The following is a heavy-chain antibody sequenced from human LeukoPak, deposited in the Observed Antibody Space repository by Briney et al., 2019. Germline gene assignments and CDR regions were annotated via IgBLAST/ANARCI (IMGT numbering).Heavy chain of an antibody. CDR3: TKGFSSGSFREFDH. D-gene: IGHD3-22*01. CDR2: ISGSGSYT. J-gene: IGHJ4*02. CDR1: GFTFSSYW. Sequence: GGSLRLSCAASGFTFSSYWMSWVRQAPGRGLEWVSAISGSGSYTYYADSVKGRFTISRDNSKNTLYLQMNSLRPEDTAVYYCTKGFSSGSFREFDHWGQGTLGTVSS. V-gene: IGHV3-23*01.